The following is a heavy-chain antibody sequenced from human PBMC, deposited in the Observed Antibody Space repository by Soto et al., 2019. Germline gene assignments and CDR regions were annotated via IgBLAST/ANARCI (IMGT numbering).Heavy chain of an antibody. D-gene: IGHD6-19*01. CDR2: IYYSGST. Sequence: QVQLPESGPGLVKPSETQSLTCTVSGGSVSSGSYYWSWIRQPPGKGLEWIGYIYYSGSTNYNPSLKSRVTISVDTSKIQFSLKLSSVTAADTAVYYCARGIEGWYQGRYYSGMDVWGQGTTVTVSS. CDR1: GGSVSSGSYY. CDR3: ARGIEGWYQGRYYSGMDV. J-gene: IGHJ6*02. V-gene: IGHV4-61*01.